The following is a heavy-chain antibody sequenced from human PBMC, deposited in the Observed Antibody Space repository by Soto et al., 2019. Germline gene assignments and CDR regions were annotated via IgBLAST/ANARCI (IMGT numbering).Heavy chain of an antibody. J-gene: IGHJ4*02. CDR2: IYYSGST. Sequence: PSETLSLTCTVSGGSMNTYYWGWFRQPPGKGLEWVGYIYYSGSTTYSPSLKSRVTISLDTSKNQFSLILNSVTAADTAVYYCARLGGYYQAFDQWGQGSLVTVPQ. D-gene: IGHD3-22*01. CDR3: ARLGGYYQAFDQ. V-gene: IGHV4-59*08. CDR1: GGSMNTYY.